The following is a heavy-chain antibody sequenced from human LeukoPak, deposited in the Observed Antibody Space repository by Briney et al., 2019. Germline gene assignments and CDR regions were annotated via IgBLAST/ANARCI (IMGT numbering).Heavy chain of an antibody. V-gene: IGHV1-46*04. CDR1: GYXFTSYY. CDR3: ARIGDYGSGSEGFDP. Sequence: GASVKVSCKASGYXFTSYYIHWVRQAPGQGLEWMGIISPSVGTTTYAQKLQGRVTMTRDTSTSTVYMELRSLRSEDTAVYYCARIGDYGSGSEGFDPWGQGTLVTVSS. J-gene: IGHJ5*02. D-gene: IGHD3-10*01. CDR2: ISPSVGTT.